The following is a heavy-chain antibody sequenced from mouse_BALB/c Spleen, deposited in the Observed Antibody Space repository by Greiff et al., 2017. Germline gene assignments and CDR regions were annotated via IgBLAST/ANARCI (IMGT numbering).Heavy chain of an antibody. CDR3: ARSGRYEKAMDY. CDR2: ILPGSGST. D-gene: IGHD2-14*01. J-gene: IGHJ4*01. Sequence: QVQLQQSGAELMKPGASVKISCKATGYTFSSYWIEWVKQRPRHGLEWIGEILPGSGSTNYNEKFKGKATFTADTSSNTAYMQLSSLTSEDSAVYYCARSGRYEKAMDYWGQGTSITVSS. V-gene: IGHV1-9*01. CDR1: GYTFSSYW.